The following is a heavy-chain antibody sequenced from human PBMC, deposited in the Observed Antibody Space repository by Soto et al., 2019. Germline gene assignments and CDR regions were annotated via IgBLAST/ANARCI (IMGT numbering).Heavy chain of an antibody. J-gene: IGHJ6*04. CDR1: GSSISGSGYY. CDR3: PRPPRVWFAEMGHAYYYGMEG. D-gene: IGHD3-10*01. Sequence: SERRSRTGTVAGSSISGSGYYWCWIRQPPRTWLERIGNVYSSGSTYYNPSLRSRVTISVNTSKNQFSLKLNSVTAAHTPVYDCPRPPRVWFAEMGHAYYYGMEGWRKGNRVTASS. V-gene: IGHV4-39*01. CDR2: VYSSGST.